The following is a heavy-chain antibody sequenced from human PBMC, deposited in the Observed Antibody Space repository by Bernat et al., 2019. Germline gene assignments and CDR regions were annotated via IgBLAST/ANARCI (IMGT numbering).Heavy chain of an antibody. J-gene: IGHJ4*02. D-gene: IGHD2-2*01. CDR1: GFTFRTYG. V-gene: IGHV3-33*01. CDR3: VRGQLSRGVSSKGDD. Sequence: QVQLVESGGGVVQPGRSLRLSCAASGFTFRTYGMHWVRQAPGKGLEWVAGVHADGETGYYADSVQGRFTISRDNSENTVFLQRNSLRVEDTAVYYGVRGQLSRGVSSKGDDWGQGASVPGSS. CDR2: VHADGETG.